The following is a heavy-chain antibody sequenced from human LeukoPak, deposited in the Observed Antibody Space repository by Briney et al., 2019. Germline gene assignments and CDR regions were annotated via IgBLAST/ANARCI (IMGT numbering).Heavy chain of an antibody. V-gene: IGHV3-7*01. CDR3: ARRIVVVPAAMIWDY. Sequence: PGGSLRLSCAVSGFTFSNHWMIWVRQAPGKGLEWVANIKQDGSEKYYVDSVKGRFTISRDNAKNSLYLQMNSLRAEDTAVYYCARRIVVVPAAMIWDYWGQGTLVTVSS. J-gene: IGHJ4*02. CDR2: IKQDGSEK. CDR1: GFTFSNHW. D-gene: IGHD2-2*01.